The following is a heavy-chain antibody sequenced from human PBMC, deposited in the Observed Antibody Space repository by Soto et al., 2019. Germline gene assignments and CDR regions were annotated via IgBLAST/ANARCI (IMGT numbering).Heavy chain of an antibody. J-gene: IGHJ4*02. CDR2: ISGSGGST. CDR3: AKEGVITMIVVVTYFDY. D-gene: IGHD3-22*01. V-gene: IGHV3-23*01. Sequence: GGSLRLSCAASGFTFSSYAMSWVRQAPGKGLEWVSAISGSGGSTYYAESVKGRFTISRDNSKNTLYLQMNSLRAEDTAVYYCAKEGVITMIVVVTYFDYWGQGTLVTVSS. CDR1: GFTFSSYA.